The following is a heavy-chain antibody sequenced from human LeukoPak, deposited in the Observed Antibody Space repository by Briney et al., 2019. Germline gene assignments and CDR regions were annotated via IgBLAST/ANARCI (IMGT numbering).Heavy chain of an antibody. CDR2: ISYDGSNK. V-gene: IGHV3-30*18. J-gene: IGHJ3*02. CDR3: AKGVHAFDI. CDR1: GFTFSSYG. Sequence: GGSLRLSCAASGFTFSSYGMHWVRQAPGKGLEWVAVISYDGSNKYYADSVKGRFTISSDNSKNTLYLQMNSLRAEDTAVYYCAKGVHAFDIWGQGTMVTVSS. D-gene: IGHD3-10*02.